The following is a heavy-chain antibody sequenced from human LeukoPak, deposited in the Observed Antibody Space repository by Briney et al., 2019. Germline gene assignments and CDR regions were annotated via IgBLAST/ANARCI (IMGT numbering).Heavy chain of an antibody. CDR3: AKIKLLWFGELSYMDV. J-gene: IGHJ6*03. D-gene: IGHD3-10*01. V-gene: IGHV3-23*01. CDR2: ISGSGGST. CDR1: GFTFSSYA. Sequence: TGGSLRLSCAASGFTFSSYAMSWVRQAPGKGLEWVSAISGSGGSTYYADSVKGRFTISRDNSKNTLYLQMNSLRAEDTAVYYCAKIKLLWFGELSYMDVWGKGTTVTVSS.